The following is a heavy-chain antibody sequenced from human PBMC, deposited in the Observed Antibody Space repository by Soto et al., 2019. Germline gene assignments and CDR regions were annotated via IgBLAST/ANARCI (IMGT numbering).Heavy chain of an antibody. Sequence: GGSLRLSCAASGFTFSSYAMNWVRQAPGKGLEWVGRIKSKTDGGTTDYAAPVKGRFTISRDDSKNTLYLQMNSLKTEDTAVYYCTTDPVTMIVVVPSSGWGQGTLVTVS. CDR2: IKSKTDGGTT. J-gene: IGHJ4*02. D-gene: IGHD3-22*01. CDR3: TTDPVTMIVVVPSSG. V-gene: IGHV3-15*07. CDR1: GFTFSSYA.